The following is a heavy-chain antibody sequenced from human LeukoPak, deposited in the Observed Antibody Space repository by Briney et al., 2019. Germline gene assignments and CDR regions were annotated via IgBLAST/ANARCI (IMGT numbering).Heavy chain of an antibody. J-gene: IGHJ3*02. D-gene: IGHD3-22*01. CDR1: GGSISSYY. CDR3: ARVNAVIGGNAFDI. V-gene: IGHV4-59*01. Sequence: SETLSLTCTVSGGSISSYYWSWIRQPPGKGLEWIGHIYYSGCTNYNPSLKSRVTISLDRSKDQFSLKLSSVTAADTAVYYCARVNAVIGGNAFDIWGQGTMVTVSS. CDR2: IYYSGCT.